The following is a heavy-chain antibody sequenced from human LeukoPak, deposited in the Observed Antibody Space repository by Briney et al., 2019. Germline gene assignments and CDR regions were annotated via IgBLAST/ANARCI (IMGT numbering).Heavy chain of an antibody. CDR1: GYSFTSYW. CDR2: IYPGDSDT. CDR3: ARLRLNYDFWSGYFDY. D-gene: IGHD3-3*01. J-gene: IGHJ4*02. Sequence: GESLKISCKGFGYSFTSYWIGWVRQMPGKGLEWMGIIYPGDSDTRYSPSFQGQVTISADKSISTAYLQWSSLKASDTAMYYCARLRLNYDFWSGYFDYWGQGTLVTVSS. V-gene: IGHV5-51*01.